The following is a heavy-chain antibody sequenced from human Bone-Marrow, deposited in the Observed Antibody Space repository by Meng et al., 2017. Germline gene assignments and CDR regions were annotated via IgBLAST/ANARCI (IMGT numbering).Heavy chain of an antibody. CDR2: ISYDGSNK. V-gene: IGHV3-30*04. CDR1: GFTVSSYA. CDR3: AREGWAWLEYYYYYYGMDV. J-gene: IGHJ6*02. Sequence: GESLKISCAASGFTVSSYAMHWVRQAPGKGLEWVAVISYDGSNKYYADSVKGRFTISRDNSKNTLYLQMNSLRAEDTAVYYCAREGWAWLEYYYYYYGMDVWGQGTTVTVSS. D-gene: IGHD6-19*01.